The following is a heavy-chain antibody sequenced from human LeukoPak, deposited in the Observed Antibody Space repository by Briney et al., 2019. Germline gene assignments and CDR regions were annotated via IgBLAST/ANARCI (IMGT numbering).Heavy chain of an antibody. CDR2: ISSSSSYI. V-gene: IGHV3-21*01. Sequence: GGSLRLSCAASGFTFSSCSMNWVRQAPGKGLEWVSSISSSSSYIYYADSVKGRFTISRDNAKNSLYLQMNSLRAEDTAVYYCARDREPKTTDAFDIWGQGTMVTVSS. D-gene: IGHD4-11*01. CDR3: ARDREPKTTDAFDI. CDR1: GFTFSSCS. J-gene: IGHJ3*02.